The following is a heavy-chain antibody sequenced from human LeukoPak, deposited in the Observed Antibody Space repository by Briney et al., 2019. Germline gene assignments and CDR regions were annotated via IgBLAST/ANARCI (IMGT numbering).Heavy chain of an antibody. CDR1: GFTVSSNY. V-gene: IGHV3-53*01. J-gene: IGHJ4*02. Sequence: GSLRLSCAASGFTVSSNYMSWVRQAPGKGLEWVSVIYSGGSTYYADSVKGRFTISRDNSKNTLHLQMNSLRAEDTAVYYCARGVGSGSRLRAGDYWGQGTLVTVSS. CDR2: IYSGGST. D-gene: IGHD1-26*01. CDR3: ARGVGSGSRLRAGDY.